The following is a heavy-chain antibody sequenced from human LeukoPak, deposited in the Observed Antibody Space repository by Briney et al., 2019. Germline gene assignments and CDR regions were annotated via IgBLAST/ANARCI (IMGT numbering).Heavy chain of an antibody. J-gene: IGHJ5*01. Sequence: QPGGSLRLSCAASGFSFSRYWMHWVRQAPGKGLEWVANIKGDGNEKNYVDSVKGRFSISRDNARNSLYLQMDSLRAEDTAVYYCAKDGAYPIITYDSWGQGALVSVSS. CDR1: GFSFSRYW. D-gene: IGHD4-17*01. CDR2: IKGDGNEK. V-gene: IGHV3-7*01. CDR3: AKDGAYPIITYDS.